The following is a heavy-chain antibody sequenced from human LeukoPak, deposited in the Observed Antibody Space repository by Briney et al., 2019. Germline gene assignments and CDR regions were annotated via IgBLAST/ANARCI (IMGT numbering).Heavy chain of an antibody. CDR3: ARATSTIAARPPDY. CDR1: GYTFITYG. Sequence: ASVKVCCKASGYTFITYGISWVRQAPGQGLEWMGWINPNSGVTNYAQKFQGRVTMTRDTSISTAYMEASGLRSDDTAVYYCARATSTIAARPPDYWGQGTLVTVSS. V-gene: IGHV1-2*02. CDR2: INPNSGVT. D-gene: IGHD6-6*01. J-gene: IGHJ4*02.